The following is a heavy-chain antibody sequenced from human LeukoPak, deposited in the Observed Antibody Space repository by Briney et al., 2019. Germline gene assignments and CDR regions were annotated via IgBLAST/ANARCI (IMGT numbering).Heavy chain of an antibody. CDR2: IYTSGST. CDR3: ARGVDIVATVEDYFDY. D-gene: IGHD5-12*01. CDR1: GGSISSGSYY. V-gene: IGHV4-61*02. Sequence: SETLSLTCTVSGGSISSGSYYWSWIRQPAGKGLEWIGRIYTSGSTNYNPSLKSRVTISVDTSKNQFSLKLSSVTAADTAVYYCARGVDIVATVEDYFDYWGQGTLVTVSS. J-gene: IGHJ4*02.